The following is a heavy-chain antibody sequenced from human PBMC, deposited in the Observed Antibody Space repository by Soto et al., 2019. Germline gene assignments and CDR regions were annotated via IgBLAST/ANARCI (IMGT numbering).Heavy chain of an antibody. D-gene: IGHD1-26*01. Sequence: QVQLVQSGAEVKKPGASVKVSCKASGYTFTSYGISWVRQAPGQGLEWMGWISAYNGNTNYAQKLQGRATMTTDTSTSTANMARRTLRSDDTAVYYWARSDGWEPLDSWGQGTLVTVSS. CDR3: ARSDGWEPLDS. CDR1: GYTFTSYG. J-gene: IGHJ4*02. V-gene: IGHV1-18*01. CDR2: ISAYNGNT.